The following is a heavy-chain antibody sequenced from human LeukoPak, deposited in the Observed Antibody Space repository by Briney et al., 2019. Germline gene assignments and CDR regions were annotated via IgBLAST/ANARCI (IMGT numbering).Heavy chain of an antibody. CDR2: INHSGST. CDR3: ARGVDVEMVDY. J-gene: IGHJ4*02. D-gene: IGHD5-24*01. CDR1: GGSISSGGYY. V-gene: IGHV4-39*07. Sequence: SETLSLTCTVSGGSISSGGYYWSWIRQPPGKGLEWIGEINHSGSTNYNPSLKSRVTISVDTSKNQFSLKLSSVTAADTAVYYCARGVDVEMVDYWGQGTLVTASS.